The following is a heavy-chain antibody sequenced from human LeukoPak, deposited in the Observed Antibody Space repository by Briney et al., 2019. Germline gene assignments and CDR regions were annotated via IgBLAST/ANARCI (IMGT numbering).Heavy chain of an antibody. CDR2: IYSGGST. V-gene: IGHV3-66*01. D-gene: IGHD2-2*01. J-gene: IGHJ5*02. CDR3: ARGYCTSTNCNNWFDP. Sequence: GGSLRLSCAASGFTVSSNYMSWVRQAPGKGLEWVSVIYSGGSTYYADSVKGRFTISRDNSKNTLYLQMNSLRAEDTAVYYCARGYCTSTNCNNWFDPWGQGALVTVSS. CDR1: GFTVSSNY.